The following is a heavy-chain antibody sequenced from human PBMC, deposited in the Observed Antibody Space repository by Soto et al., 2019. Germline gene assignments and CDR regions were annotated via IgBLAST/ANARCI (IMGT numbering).Heavy chain of an antibody. V-gene: IGHV1-18*01. D-gene: IGHD2-8*02. Sequence: GASVKVSCKASGYTFTNYGISWVRQAPGQGLEWMGWISAYNGNTNSAQKFQGRVTMTTDTSTSTAYMELRSLRSDDTAVYYCARDIPLPNWNWWGYYYGMDVWGQGTTVTV. CDR3: ARDIPLPNWNWWGYYYGMDV. J-gene: IGHJ6*02. CDR2: ISAYNGNT. CDR1: GYTFTNYG.